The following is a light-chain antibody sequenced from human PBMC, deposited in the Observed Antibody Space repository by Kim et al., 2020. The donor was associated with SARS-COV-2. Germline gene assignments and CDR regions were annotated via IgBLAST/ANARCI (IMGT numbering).Light chain of an antibody. J-gene: IGLJ2*01. V-gene: IGLV3-19*01. Sequence: ALGPPVTLPCQEVSLLSYFSPRFHRNPGQPPILFFYRKNNRPSGIPDRFSGAGSGNTASLTITGTQAGDVADYYCNSRDSNDNVVFGGGTQLTVL. CDR3: NSRDSNDNVV. CDR2: RKN. CDR1: SLLSYF.